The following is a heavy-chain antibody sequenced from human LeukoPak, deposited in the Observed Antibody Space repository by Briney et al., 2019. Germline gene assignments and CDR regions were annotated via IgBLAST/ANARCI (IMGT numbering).Heavy chain of an antibody. Sequence: ASVKVSCKASGYTFTDYYMHWVRQAPGQGLEWMGWISPDSGGTNYAQKFQGRVTMTRDTSISTAYMEPSSLRSDDTAVYYCRVNPGHDHWGQGTLVTVSS. J-gene: IGHJ4*02. CDR3: RVNPGHDH. CDR2: ISPDSGGT. CDR1: GYTFTDYY. D-gene: IGHD3-3*01. V-gene: IGHV1-2*02.